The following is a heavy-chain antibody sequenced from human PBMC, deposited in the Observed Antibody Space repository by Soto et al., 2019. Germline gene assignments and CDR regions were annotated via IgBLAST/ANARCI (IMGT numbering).Heavy chain of an antibody. D-gene: IGHD2-15*01. CDR3: ARSGCSGGSCYSVYYYYYYMDV. V-gene: IGHV4-4*02. Sequence: QVQLQESGPGLVKPSGTLSLTCAVSSGSISSSNWWSWVRQPPGKGLEWIGEIYHSGSTNYNPSLKSRVTISVDKYKNQFSLKLSSVTAADTAVYYCARSGCSGGSCYSVYYYYYYMDVWGKGTTVTVSS. CDR2: IYHSGST. CDR1: SGSISSSNW. J-gene: IGHJ6*03.